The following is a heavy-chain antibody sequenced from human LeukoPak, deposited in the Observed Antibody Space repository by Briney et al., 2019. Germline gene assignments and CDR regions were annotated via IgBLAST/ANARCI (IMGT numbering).Heavy chain of an antibody. V-gene: IGHV3-48*01. D-gene: IGHD3-22*01. CDR3: ARPRTLDYYDSSGYYDY. J-gene: IGHJ4*02. Sequence: PGGSLRLSCAASGFTFSTYSVNWVRQAPGKGLEWVSYISSSSSTIYYAGSVKGRFTISRDNAMNSVYLQMNSLRAEDTAVYYCARPRTLDYYDSSGYYDYWGQGTLVTASS. CDR1: GFTFSTYS. CDR2: ISSSSSTI.